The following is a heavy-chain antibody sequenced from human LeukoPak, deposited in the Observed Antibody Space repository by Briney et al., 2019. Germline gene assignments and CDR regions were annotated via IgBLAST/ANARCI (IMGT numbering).Heavy chain of an antibody. CDR1: GGSISSYY. D-gene: IGHD2-21*01. Sequence: SETLSLTCTVSGGSISSYYWSWIRQPPGKGLEWIGYIYYSGSTNYNPSLKSRVTISVDTSKNQFSLKLSSVTAADTAVYYCARDAVAFGYWGQGTLVTVSS. J-gene: IGHJ4*02. CDR2: IYYSGST. CDR3: ARDAVAFGY. V-gene: IGHV4-59*01.